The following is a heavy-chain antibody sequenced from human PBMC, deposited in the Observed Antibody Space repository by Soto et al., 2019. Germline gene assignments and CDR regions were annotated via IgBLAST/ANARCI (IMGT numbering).Heavy chain of an antibody. CDR1: GFSLSTTRVG. V-gene: IGHV2-5*02. Sequence: QITLKESGPTLVKPTQTLTLTCTFSGFSLSTTRVGVGWILQPPGEALEWLALLYWDDDKLYSPSLKRRLTITKDTSKNQVVLTLTNMDPVDTATYYCAHSKTSGMRYYFDYWGQGTLVTVSS. J-gene: IGHJ4*02. CDR3: AHSKTSGMRYYFDY. CDR2: LYWDDDK.